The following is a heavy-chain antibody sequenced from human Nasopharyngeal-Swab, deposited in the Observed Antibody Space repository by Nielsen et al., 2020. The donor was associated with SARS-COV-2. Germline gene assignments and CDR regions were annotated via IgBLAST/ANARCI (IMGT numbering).Heavy chain of an antibody. V-gene: IGHV3-30-3*01. D-gene: IGHD3-10*01. J-gene: IGHJ4*02. Sequence: GESLKIFCAASGFTFSSYAMHWVRQAPGKGLEWVAVISYDGSNKYCADSVKGRFTISRDNSKNTLYLQMNSLRAEDTAVYYCARGPAALWFGNYYFDYWGQGTLVTVSS. CDR2: ISYDGSNK. CDR3: ARGPAALWFGNYYFDY. CDR1: GFTFSSYA.